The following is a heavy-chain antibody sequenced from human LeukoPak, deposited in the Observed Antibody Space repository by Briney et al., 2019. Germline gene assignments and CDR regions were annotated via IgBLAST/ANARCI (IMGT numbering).Heavy chain of an antibody. V-gene: IGHV4-38-2*01. CDR2: IYHSGST. J-gene: IGHJ4*02. Sequence: PSETLSLTCAVSGYSISSGYYWGWIRQPPGKGLEWIGSIYHSGSTYYNPSLKSRVTISVDTSKNQFSLNLSSVTAADTAVYYCARWCRASCYYLDYWGQGTLVTVSS. D-gene: IGHD2-2*01. CDR1: GYSISSGYY. CDR3: ARWCRASCYYLDY.